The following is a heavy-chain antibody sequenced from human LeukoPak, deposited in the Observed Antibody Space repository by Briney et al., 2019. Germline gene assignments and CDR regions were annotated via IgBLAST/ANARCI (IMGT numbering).Heavy chain of an antibody. CDR3: ARDLYSSGWSYLSY. Sequence: GASVKVSCKASGGTFSSYAISWVRQAPGQGLEWMGGIIPIFGTANYAQKFQGRVTITADESTSTAYMELSSLRSEDTAVYYCARDLYSSGWSYLSYWGQGTLVTVSS. CDR1: GGTFSSYA. D-gene: IGHD6-19*01. J-gene: IGHJ4*02. CDR2: IIPIFGTA. V-gene: IGHV1-69*13.